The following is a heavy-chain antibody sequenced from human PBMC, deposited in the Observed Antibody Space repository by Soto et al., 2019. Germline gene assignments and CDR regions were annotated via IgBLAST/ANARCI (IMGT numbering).Heavy chain of an antibody. CDR1: GGSISSYY. V-gene: IGHV4-59*01. CDR3: ARGTVDVYYYYYGMYV. J-gene: IGHJ6*02. D-gene: IGHD1-26*01. CDR2: IYYSGST. Sequence: QVQLQESGPGLVKPSETLSLTCTVSGGSISSYYWSWIRQPPGKGLEWIGYIYYSGSTNYNPSLKSRVTISVDTSKIQFSMKLSSVTAAYTAVYCCARGTVDVYYYYYGMYVWGQGSTVTVSS.